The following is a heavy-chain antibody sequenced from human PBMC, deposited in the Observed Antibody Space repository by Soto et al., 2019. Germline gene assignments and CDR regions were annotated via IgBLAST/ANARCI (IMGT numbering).Heavy chain of an antibody. CDR3: ARGIYGGNGRYYYYGMDV. CDR1: GFTFSSYD. J-gene: IGHJ6*02. Sequence: GGSLRLSCAASGFTFSSYDMHWVRQATGKGLEWVSAIGTAGDTYYPGSVKGRFTISRENAKNSLYLQMNSLRAGDTAVYYCARGIYGGNGRYYYYGMDVWGQGTTVTVSS. CDR2: IGTAGDT. D-gene: IGHD4-17*01. V-gene: IGHV3-13*01.